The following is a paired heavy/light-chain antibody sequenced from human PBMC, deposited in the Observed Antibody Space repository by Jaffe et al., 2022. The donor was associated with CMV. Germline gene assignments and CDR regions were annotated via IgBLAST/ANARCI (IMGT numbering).Light chain of an antibody. CDR3: QQYATSPFA. Sequence: IVLTQSPATLSLSPGETATLSCRASRSLRNIGYLAWYQHKPGRAPRLLISGVSARATGIPPRFSGSGSGTDFTLTISNLEPEDSAVYYCQQYATSPFAFGPGTKVDIK. J-gene: IGKJ3*01. CDR1: RSLRNIGY. V-gene: IGKV3-20*01. CDR2: GVS.
Heavy chain of an antibody. CDR2: TSGSAV. CDR1: GFTSATYA. D-gene: IGHD1-7*01. Sequence: EVQLLESGGGLVQPGGSLRLSCAASGFTSATYAMAWVRQAPGKGLEWVSGTSGSAVYYVDTVEGRFTISRDNSKNTLYLQMNSLRVDDTAIYYCAKYISGSTAFGLDVWGQGTTVTVSS. CDR3: AKYISGSTAFGLDV. J-gene: IGHJ6*02. V-gene: IGHV3-23*01.